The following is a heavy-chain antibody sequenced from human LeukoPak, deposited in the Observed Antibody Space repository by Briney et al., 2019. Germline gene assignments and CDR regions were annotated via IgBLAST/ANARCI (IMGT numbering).Heavy chain of an antibody. D-gene: IGHD4-17*01. V-gene: IGHV3-53*01. Sequence: GGSLGLSCVASGFTVSSNYMNWVRQAPGRGLEWVSVIYSAGNTFYADSVKGRFTRSRDSSKNTLYLQINSLRAEDKAVYYCARVLLASNGDQYWYYDLWGRGTLVTVSS. J-gene: IGHJ2*01. CDR1: GFTVSSNY. CDR3: ARVLLASNGDQYWYYDL. CDR2: IYSAGNT.